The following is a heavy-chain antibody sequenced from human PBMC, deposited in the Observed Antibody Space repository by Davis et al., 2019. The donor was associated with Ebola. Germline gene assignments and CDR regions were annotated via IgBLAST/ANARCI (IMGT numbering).Heavy chain of an antibody. CDR3: ARHSGLREPTWYLDL. Sequence: GESLKISCKGSGYSFTTFWIGWVRQMPGKGLEWMGIIYPGDSDTRYSPSFQGQVTISADKSINTAYLQWSSLKASDTAMYFCARHSGLREPTWYLDLWGQGTLVTVSS. V-gene: IGHV5-51*01. CDR2: IYPGDSDT. CDR1: GYSFTTFW. J-gene: IGHJ4*02. D-gene: IGHD2-15*01.